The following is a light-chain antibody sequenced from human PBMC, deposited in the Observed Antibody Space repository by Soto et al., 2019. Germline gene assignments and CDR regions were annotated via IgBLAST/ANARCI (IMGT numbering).Light chain of an antibody. CDR3: GSYAGGNNWV. J-gene: IGLJ3*02. V-gene: IGLV2-8*01. Sequence: QSALTQPPSASGSPGQSVTISCTGTSSDVGGYNYVSWYQQHPGEAPKFIIYEVSKRPSGVPDRFSGSKSGNTASLTVSGLQAEDEADYYCGSYAGGNNWVFGGGTKLTV. CDR1: SSDVGGYNY. CDR2: EVS.